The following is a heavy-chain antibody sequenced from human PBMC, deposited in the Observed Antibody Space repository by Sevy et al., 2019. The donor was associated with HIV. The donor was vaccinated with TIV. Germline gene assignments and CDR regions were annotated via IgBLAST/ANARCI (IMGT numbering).Heavy chain of an antibody. CDR3: TSMTTVEGVFDF. CDR2: IKSKSDGGPS. Sequence: GGSLRLSCAASGFIFSNAWMSWVRQAPGKGLEWVGRIKSKSDGGPSDYAAPVKGRFTISRDDSRNTLYLQMYSLKTEDTAVYYCTSMTTVEGVFDFWGQGTLVTVSS. CDR1: GFIFSNAW. D-gene: IGHD4-17*01. V-gene: IGHV3-15*01. J-gene: IGHJ4*02.